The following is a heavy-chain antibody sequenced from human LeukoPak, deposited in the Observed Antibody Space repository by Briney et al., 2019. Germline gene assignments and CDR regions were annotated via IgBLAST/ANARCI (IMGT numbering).Heavy chain of an antibody. V-gene: IGHV4-59*08. D-gene: IGHD3-10*01. J-gene: IGHJ4*02. Sequence: SETPSLTCTVSGGSISSYYWSWIRQPPGKGLEWIGYIYYSGSTNYNPSLKSRVTISVDTSKNQFSLKLSSVTAADTAVYYCARMGYGSGRHFSYYFDYWGQGTLVTVSS. CDR1: GGSISSYY. CDR2: IYYSGST. CDR3: ARMGYGSGRHFSYYFDY.